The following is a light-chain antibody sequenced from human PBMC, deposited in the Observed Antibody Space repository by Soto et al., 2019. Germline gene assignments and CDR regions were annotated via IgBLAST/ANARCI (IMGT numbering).Light chain of an antibody. V-gene: IGLV2-14*01. CDR3: SSYTSSTSLDV. CDR1: SSDFGGYNY. CDR2: EVS. Sequence: QSVLPQPASVSGSPGQSITISCTGTSSDFGGYNYVSWYQQHPGKAPKLMIYEVSNRPSGVSIRFSGSKSGNTASLTISGLQAEDEADYYCSSYTSSTSLDVFGTGTKVTVL. J-gene: IGLJ1*01.